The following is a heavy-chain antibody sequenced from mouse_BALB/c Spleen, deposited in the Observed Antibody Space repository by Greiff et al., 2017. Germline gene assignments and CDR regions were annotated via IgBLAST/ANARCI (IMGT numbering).Heavy chain of an antibody. V-gene: IGHV14-3*02. CDR2: IDPANGNT. Sequence: EVKLQESGAELVKPGASVKLSCTASGFNIKDTYMHWVKQRPEQGLEWIGRIDPANGNTKYDPKFQGKATITADTSSNTAYLQLSSLTSEDTAVYYCARSEAYYRYGAMDYWGQGTSVTVSS. CDR3: ARSEAYYRYGAMDY. CDR1: GFNIKDTY. J-gene: IGHJ4*01. D-gene: IGHD2-14*01.